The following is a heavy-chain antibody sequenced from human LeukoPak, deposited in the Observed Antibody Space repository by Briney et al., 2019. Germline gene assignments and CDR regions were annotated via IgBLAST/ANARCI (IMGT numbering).Heavy chain of an antibody. D-gene: IGHD2-2*01. CDR1: GYTFTSYG. CDR2: ISAYNGNT. J-gene: IGHJ4*02. Sequence: ASVKVSCKASGYTFTSYGISWVRQAAGQGLEWMGWISAYNGNTNYAQKLQGRVTMTTDTSTSTAYMELRSLRSDDTAVYYCASGATYCSSTSCSLRYYFDYWGQGTLVTVSS. V-gene: IGHV1-18*01. CDR3: ASGATYCSSTSCSLRYYFDY.